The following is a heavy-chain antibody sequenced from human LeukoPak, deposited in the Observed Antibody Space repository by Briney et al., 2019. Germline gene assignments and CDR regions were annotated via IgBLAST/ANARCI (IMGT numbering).Heavy chain of an antibody. V-gene: IGHV7-4-1*02. CDR1: GYTFNSSY. CDR3: ARALHSGSQVDAFDI. CDR2: INTNTGNP. D-gene: IGHD1-26*01. Sequence: ASVKVSCKASGYTFNSSYMHWVRQAPGQGLEWMGWINTNTGNPTYAQGFTGRFVFSLDTSVSTAYLQISSLKAEDTAVYYCARALHSGSQVDAFDIWGQGTMVTVSS. J-gene: IGHJ3*02.